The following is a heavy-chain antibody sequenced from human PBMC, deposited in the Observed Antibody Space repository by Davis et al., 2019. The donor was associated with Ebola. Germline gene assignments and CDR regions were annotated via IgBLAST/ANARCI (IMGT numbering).Heavy chain of an antibody. CDR3: ARDRRRSSTSWPGWYFDL. D-gene: IGHD2-2*01. J-gene: IGHJ2*01. CDR1: GGSISSSNW. CDR2: IYHSGST. V-gene: IGHV4-4*02. Sequence: PSETLSLTCAVSGGSISSSNWWSWVRQPPGKGLEWIGEIYHSGSTNYNPSLKSRVTISVDKSKNQFSLKLSSVTAADTAVYYCARDRRRSSTSWPGWYFDLWGRGTLVTVSS.